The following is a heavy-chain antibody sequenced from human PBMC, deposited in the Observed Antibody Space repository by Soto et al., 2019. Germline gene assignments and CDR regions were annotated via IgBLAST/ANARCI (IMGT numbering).Heavy chain of an antibody. V-gene: IGHV1-24*01. J-gene: IGHJ3*02. CDR3: ATGGNCSSTSCYPDAFDI. CDR2: FDPEDGET. CDR1: GYTLTELS. Sequence: ASVKVSCKVSGYTLTELSMHWVRQAPGKGLEWMGGFDPEDGETIYAQKFQGRVTMTEDTSTDTAYMELSSLRSEDTAVYYCATGGNCSSTSCYPDAFDIRAQRTTVTVSS. D-gene: IGHD2-2*01.